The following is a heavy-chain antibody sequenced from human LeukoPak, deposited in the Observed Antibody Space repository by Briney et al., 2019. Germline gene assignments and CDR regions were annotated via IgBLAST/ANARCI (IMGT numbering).Heavy chain of an antibody. V-gene: IGHV3-7*01. CDR2: IKQDGSEK. CDR3: ARRYSGSYGMFDY. J-gene: IGHJ4*02. Sequence: PGGSLRLSCAASGFTFSSYWMSWVRQAPGKGLEWVANIKQDGSEKYYVDSVRGRFTISRDNAKNSLYLQMNSLRAEDTAVYYCARRYSGSYGMFDYWGQGTLVTVSS. D-gene: IGHD3-10*01. CDR1: GFTFSSYW.